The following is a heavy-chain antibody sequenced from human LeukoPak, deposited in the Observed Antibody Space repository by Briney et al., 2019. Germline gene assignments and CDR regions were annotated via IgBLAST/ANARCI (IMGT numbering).Heavy chain of an antibody. D-gene: IGHD3-10*01. CDR3: ARDRGFGEIDY. J-gene: IGHJ4*02. CDR1: GFTFSNYA. Sequence: GGSLRLSCAASGFTFSNYAMHWVRQAPGKGLEYVSAISSNGGSTYYANSVKGRFTISRDNSKNTLFLQMNSLRDEDTAVYFCARDRGFGEIDYWGQGTLVTVSS. CDR2: ISSNGGST. V-gene: IGHV3-64*01.